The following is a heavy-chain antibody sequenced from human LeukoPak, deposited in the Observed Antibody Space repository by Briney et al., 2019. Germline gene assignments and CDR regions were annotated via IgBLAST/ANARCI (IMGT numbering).Heavy chain of an antibody. D-gene: IGHD3-22*01. CDR3: AKDDYYDSSGYSPAFDY. CDR2: ISGSGGST. V-gene: IGHV3-23*01. CDR1: GFTFSSYA. J-gene: IGHJ4*02. Sequence: GGSLRLSCAASGFTFSSYAMSWVRQAPGKGLEWVSAISGSGGSTYYADSVKGRFTISRDNSKNTLYLQMNSLRAEDTAVYYCAKDDYYDSSGYSPAFDYWGQGTLVTVSS.